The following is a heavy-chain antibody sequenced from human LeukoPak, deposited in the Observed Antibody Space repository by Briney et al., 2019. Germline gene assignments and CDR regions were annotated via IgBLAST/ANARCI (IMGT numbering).Heavy chain of an antibody. J-gene: IGHJ4*02. CDR1: GFTFNNYN. Sequence: PGGSLRLSCAASGFTFNNYNMHWLRQAPGKGLEWVAVIWYDGSNKYYADSVKGRFTISRDNSKNTLYLQMNSLRAEDTAVYYCAKSPQYYYDSSGVDYWGQGTLVTVSS. D-gene: IGHD3-22*01. CDR3: AKSPQYYYDSSGVDY. CDR2: IWYDGSNK. V-gene: IGHV3-33*06.